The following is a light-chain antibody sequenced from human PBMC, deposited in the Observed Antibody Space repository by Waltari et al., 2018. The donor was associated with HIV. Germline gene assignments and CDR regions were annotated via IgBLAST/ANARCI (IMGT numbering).Light chain of an antibody. CDR1: VFWNQH. J-gene: IGLJ3*02. V-gene: IGLV3-25*03. Sequence: SDELTQPSSVSVAPGETARITCSGEVFWNQHVYWYQQKSGQAPLLIIYKSRERPSGIPERFSGSKSHTTVTLTITGVQAEDEADYYCQSADSTGTYWMFGGGTTVTVL. CDR2: KSR. CDR3: QSADSTGTYWM.